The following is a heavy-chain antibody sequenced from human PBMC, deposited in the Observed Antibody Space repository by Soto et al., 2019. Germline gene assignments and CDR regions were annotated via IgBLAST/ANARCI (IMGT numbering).Heavy chain of an antibody. CDR3: ARKRVVAATWAFDF. CDR1: GGTFSSYA. D-gene: IGHD2-15*01. V-gene: IGHV1-69*13. CDR2: IIPIFGTA. J-gene: IGHJ3*01. Sequence: AVKVSCKASGGTFSSYAISWVRQAPGQGREGMGGIIPIFGTANYAQTFQGRVTITADESTSTAYMELSSLRSEDTAAYYCARKRVVAATWAFDFWGQGTMVTVSS.